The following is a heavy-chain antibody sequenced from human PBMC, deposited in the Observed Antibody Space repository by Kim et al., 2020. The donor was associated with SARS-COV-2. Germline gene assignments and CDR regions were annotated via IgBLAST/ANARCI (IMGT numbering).Heavy chain of an antibody. V-gene: IGHV1-8*01. Sequence: DYARKFQGRVTVTRDTSISTAYMELSDLTSEDTAVYYCARGPRPFRRFDLWGRGTLVTVSS. J-gene: IGHJ2*01. CDR3: ARGPRPFRRFDL.